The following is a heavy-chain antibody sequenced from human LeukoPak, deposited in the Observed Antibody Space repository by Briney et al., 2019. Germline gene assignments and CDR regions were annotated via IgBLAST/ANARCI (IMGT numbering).Heavy chain of an antibody. V-gene: IGHV3-30*18. CDR3: AKDLISMVRGSPMDV. CDR2: ITYDGYYK. J-gene: IGHJ6*02. CDR1: GFTFSSYG. Sequence: LPGGSLRLSCAASGFTFSSYGMHWVCHAPGKGLERVALITYDGYYKYYADSVKGRFTISRDNSKNMYLQMNSLRAEDTAVYYCAKDLISMVRGSPMDVWGQGTTVTVSS. D-gene: IGHD3-10*01.